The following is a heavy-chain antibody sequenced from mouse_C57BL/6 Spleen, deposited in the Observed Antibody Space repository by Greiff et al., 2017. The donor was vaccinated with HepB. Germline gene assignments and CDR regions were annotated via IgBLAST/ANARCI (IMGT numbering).Heavy chain of an antibody. V-gene: IGHV1-80*01. CDR3: ARRTVVNYFDY. D-gene: IGHD1-1*01. CDR2: IYPGDGDT. J-gene: IGHJ2*01. Sequence: VQLQQSGAELVKPGASVKISCKASGYAFSSYWMNWVKQRPGKGLEWIGQIYPGDGDTNYNGKFKGKATLTADKSSSTAYMQLSSLTSEDSAVYFCARRTVVNYFDYWGQGTTLTVSS. CDR1: GYAFSSYW.